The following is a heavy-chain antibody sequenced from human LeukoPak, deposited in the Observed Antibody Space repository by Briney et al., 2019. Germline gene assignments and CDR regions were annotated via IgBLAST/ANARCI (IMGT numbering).Heavy chain of an antibody. CDR1: GGSFSGYY. CDR2: INHSGST. CDR3: ARVPNYYDSSGYYYYYGMDV. Sequence: SETLSLTCAVYGGSFSGYYWSWIRQPPGKGLEWIGEINHSGSTNYNPSLKSRVTISVGTSKNQFSLKLSSVTAADTAVYYCARVPNYYDSSGYYYYYGMDVWGQGTTVTVSS. D-gene: IGHD3-22*01. V-gene: IGHV4-34*01. J-gene: IGHJ6*02.